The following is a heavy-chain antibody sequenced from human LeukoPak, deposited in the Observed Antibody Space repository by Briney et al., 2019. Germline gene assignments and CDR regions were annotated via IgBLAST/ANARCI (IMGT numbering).Heavy chain of an antibody. D-gene: IGHD5-12*01. CDR2: ISAYNGNT. J-gene: IGHJ4*02. V-gene: IGHV1-18*01. CDR1: GYTFTSYG. CDR3: ARVDSGYDPLHY. Sequence: ASVKVSCKASGYTFTSYGISWVRQAPGQGLEGMGWISAYNGNTNYAQKLQGRVTMTTDTSTSTAYMELRSLRSDDTAVYYCARVDSGYDPLHYWGQGTLVTVSS.